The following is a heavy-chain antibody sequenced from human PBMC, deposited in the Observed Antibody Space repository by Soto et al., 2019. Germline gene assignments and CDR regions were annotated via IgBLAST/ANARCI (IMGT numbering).Heavy chain of an antibody. Sequence: SQTLSLTCDISGDSVSSNGPAWNWIRQSPARGLEWLGRTYYRSKWYNDYEESLKSRLTINPDTSKNQFSLHLSSVTPEDTAVYYCARGRDSAFDIWGQGTMVTVSS. CDR1: GDSVSSNGPA. J-gene: IGHJ3*02. V-gene: IGHV6-1*01. CDR2: TYYRSKWYN. CDR3: ARGRDSAFDI.